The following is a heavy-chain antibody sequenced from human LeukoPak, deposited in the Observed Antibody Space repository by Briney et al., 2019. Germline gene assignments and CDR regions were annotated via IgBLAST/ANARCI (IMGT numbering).Heavy chain of an antibody. J-gene: IGHJ4*02. V-gene: IGHV4-39*07. CDR1: GGSISNTPYY. Sequence: SETLSLTCTVSGGSISNTPYYWGWIRQPPGKGLEWIGSIYYSGSTHYNPSLKSRVTMSVDTSKNQFSLRLTSVTAADTAVYYCARGGDSSSWSVDHWGQGTLVTVSS. CDR2: IYYSGST. D-gene: IGHD6-13*01. CDR3: ARGGDSSSWSVDH.